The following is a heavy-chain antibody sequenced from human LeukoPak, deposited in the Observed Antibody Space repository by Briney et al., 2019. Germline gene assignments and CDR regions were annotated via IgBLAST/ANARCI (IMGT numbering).Heavy chain of an antibody. D-gene: IGHD3-22*01. CDR1: GFTFSRYW. Sequence: GGSLRLSCAASGFTFSRYWMSWVRQAPGKGLEWVANINQDGSVQYYMDSVKGRFTISRDNAQSSLYLQMNSLRADDTAVYYCVRDDDRPDNGLDYWGQGTLVTVST. CDR2: INQDGSVQ. CDR3: VRDDDRPDNGLDY. J-gene: IGHJ4*02. V-gene: IGHV3-7*01.